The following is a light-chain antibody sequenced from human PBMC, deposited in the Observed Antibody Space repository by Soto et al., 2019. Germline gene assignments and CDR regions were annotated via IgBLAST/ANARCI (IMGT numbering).Light chain of an antibody. Sequence: EIVLTQSPATLSLSPGERATLSCRASQSVSSYLAWYQQKPGQAPRLLIYDASNRATGIPARFSGSGSGTDFTLTISSLEPEDFAVYYSQQRSTWPPWTFGQGTKVEIK. V-gene: IGKV3-11*01. CDR2: DAS. CDR3: QQRSTWPPWT. CDR1: QSVSSY. J-gene: IGKJ1*01.